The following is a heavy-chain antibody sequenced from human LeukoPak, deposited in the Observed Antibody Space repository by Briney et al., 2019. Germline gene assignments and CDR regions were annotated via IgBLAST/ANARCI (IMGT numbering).Heavy chain of an antibody. D-gene: IGHD6-19*01. CDR1: GFTFSSYA. Sequence: PGGSLRLSCAASGFTFSSYAMSWVRQAPGKGLEWVSAISASEGSTYYADSVKGRFTISRDNSKNTLYLQMNSLRAEDTAVCYCAKRAVAGAYFDYWGQGTLVTVSS. J-gene: IGHJ4*02. V-gene: IGHV3-23*01. CDR3: AKRAVAGAYFDY. CDR2: ISASEGST.